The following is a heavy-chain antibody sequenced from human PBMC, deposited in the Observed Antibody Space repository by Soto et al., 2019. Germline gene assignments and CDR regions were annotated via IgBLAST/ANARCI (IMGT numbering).Heavy chain of an antibody. CDR3: ARMALYYDYVWGSYRNYYGMDV. D-gene: IGHD3-16*02. CDR2: IYHSGST. V-gene: IGHV4-4*02. CDR1: GGSISSSNW. J-gene: IGHJ6*02. Sequence: SETLSLTCAVSGGSISSSNWWSWVRQPPGKGLEWIGEIYHSGSTNYNPSLKSRVTISVDKSKNQFSLKLSSVTAADTAVYYCARMALYYDYVWGSYRNYYGMDVWGQGTTVTV.